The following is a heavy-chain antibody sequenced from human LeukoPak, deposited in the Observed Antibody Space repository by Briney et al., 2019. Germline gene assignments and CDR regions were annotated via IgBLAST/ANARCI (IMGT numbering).Heavy chain of an antibody. CDR2: IYDSGSVNT. D-gene: IGHD3-10*01. CDR3: ARDKRFGPRYFDF. Sequence: SETLSLTCTVSGVSISGGGFYWNGIRETPGRGLEWIVYIYDSGSVNTNYNPSLKSRVTISADTSKNQFSLKLTSMTAADTAVYYCARDKRFGPRYFDFWGQGTLVTVSS. J-gene: IGHJ4*02. V-gene: IGHV4-61*08. CDR1: GVSISGGGFY.